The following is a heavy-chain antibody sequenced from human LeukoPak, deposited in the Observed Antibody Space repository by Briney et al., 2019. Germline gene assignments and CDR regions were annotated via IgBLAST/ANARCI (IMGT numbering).Heavy chain of an antibody. J-gene: IGHJ5*02. V-gene: IGHV3-21*01. CDR1: GFTFSSYS. CDR2: ISSSSSYI. Sequence: GGTLRLSCAASGFTFSSYSMNWVRQAPGKGLEWVSSISSSSSYIYYADSVKGRFTISRDNAKNSLYLQMNSLRAEDTAVYYCARDRPHWGGTNWFDPWGQGTLVTVSS. D-gene: IGHD7-27*01. CDR3: ARDRPHWGGTNWFDP.